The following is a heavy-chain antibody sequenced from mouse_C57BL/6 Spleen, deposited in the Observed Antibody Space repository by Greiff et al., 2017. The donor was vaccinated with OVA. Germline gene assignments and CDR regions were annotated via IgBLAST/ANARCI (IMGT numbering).Heavy chain of an antibody. CDR3: ARYSYDYEFAY. CDR1: GFTFTDYY. J-gene: IGHJ3*01. CDR2: IRNKANGYTT. Sequence: EVMLVESGGGLVQPGGSLSLSCAASGFTFTDYYMSWVRQPPGKALEWLGFIRNKANGYTTEYSASVKGRFTISRDNSQSILYLQMNALRAEDSATYYCARYSYDYEFAYWGQGTLVTVSA. D-gene: IGHD2-4*01. V-gene: IGHV7-3*01.